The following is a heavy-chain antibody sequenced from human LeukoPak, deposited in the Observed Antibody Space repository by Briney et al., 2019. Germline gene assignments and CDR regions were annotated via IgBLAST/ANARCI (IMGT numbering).Heavy chain of an antibody. CDR1: GYTFTSYG. CDR3: SRDPRGAGTSLSPHFDY. CDR2: INPNSGGT. Sequence: ASVTVSCKASGYTFTSYGISWGRHAHGQGLEWMGCINPNSGGTNYAQKSQGRVTTTRDTSISNAYLVKRRPGSAATAVDYCSRDPRGAGTSLSPHFDYWGQGTLVTVSS. D-gene: IGHD6-19*01. V-gene: IGHV1-2*02. J-gene: IGHJ4*02.